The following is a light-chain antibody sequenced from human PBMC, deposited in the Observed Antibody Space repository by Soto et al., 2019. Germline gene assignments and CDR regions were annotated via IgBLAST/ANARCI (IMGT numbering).Light chain of an antibody. CDR3: QQYNNYPWT. Sequence: RFTMSASVGDRVTITCRASQSISIWLAWYQQKPGKAPNLLISKASSLESGVPSRFIGSGSGTEFTLTISSLQPDDFATYYCQQYNNYPWTFGQGTKVAIK. V-gene: IGKV1-5*03. CDR1: QSISIW. CDR2: KAS. J-gene: IGKJ1*01.